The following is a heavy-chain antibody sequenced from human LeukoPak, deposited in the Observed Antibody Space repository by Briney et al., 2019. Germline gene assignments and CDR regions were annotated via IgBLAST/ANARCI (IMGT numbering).Heavy chain of an antibody. Sequence: QPGGSLRLSCAASGFTFSSYGMHWVRQAPGKGLEWVAFIRYDGSNKYYADSVKGRFTISRDNSKNTLYLQMNSLRAEDTAVYYCARGDGGITGMYFDCWGQGTLVTVSS. CDR3: ARGDGGITGMYFDC. V-gene: IGHV3-30*02. CDR2: IRYDGSNK. D-gene: IGHD1-20*01. J-gene: IGHJ4*02. CDR1: GFTFSSYG.